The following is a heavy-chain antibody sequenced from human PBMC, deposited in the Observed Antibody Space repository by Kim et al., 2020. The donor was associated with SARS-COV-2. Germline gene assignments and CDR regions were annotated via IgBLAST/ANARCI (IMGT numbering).Heavy chain of an antibody. J-gene: IGHJ4*02. D-gene: IGHD6-6*01. CDR2: T. CDR3: ARMGSSSVFDY. V-gene: IGHV1-18*01. Sequence: TNYAQKLQGSVTMTTDTSTSTAYMELRSLRSDDTAVYYCARMGSSSVFDYWGQGTLVTVSS.